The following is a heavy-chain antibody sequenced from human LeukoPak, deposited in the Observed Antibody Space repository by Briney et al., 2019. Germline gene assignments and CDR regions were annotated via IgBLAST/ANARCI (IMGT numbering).Heavy chain of an antibody. J-gene: IGHJ4*02. V-gene: IGHV3-7*01. D-gene: IGHD6-13*01. CDR3: AREWQGGIAAAGTRIEGDY. Sequence: PGGSLRLSCPASGFTFSNYNMNWVRQAPGKGLEWVANIKQDGSEKNYVDSVKGRFTISRDNAENSLFLQMNSLRVEDTAVYYCAREWQGGIAAAGTRIEGDYWGQGTLVAVSS. CDR2: IKQDGSEK. CDR1: GFTFSNYN.